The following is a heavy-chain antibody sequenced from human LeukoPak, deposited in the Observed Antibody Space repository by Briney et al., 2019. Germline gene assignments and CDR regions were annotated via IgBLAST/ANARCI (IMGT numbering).Heavy chain of an antibody. V-gene: IGHV4-34*01. D-gene: IGHD3-22*01. Sequence: SETLSLTCAVYGGSFSGYYWSWIRQPPGKGLEWIGEINHSGSTNYDPSLTSEVTISVDTSKNQFSLKLRSVTAADTAVYYCAGSDFDTAFDILGQGTMGTVSS. J-gene: IGHJ3*02. CDR3: AGSDFDTAFDI. CDR2: INHSGST. CDR1: GGSFSGYY.